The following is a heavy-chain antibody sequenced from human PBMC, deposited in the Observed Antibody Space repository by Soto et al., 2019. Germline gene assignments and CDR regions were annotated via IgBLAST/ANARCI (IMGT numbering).Heavy chain of an antibody. V-gene: IGHV4-4*07. D-gene: IGHD1-1*01. Sequence: LSLTCTVSGASISGFYWSWIRKSAGKGLEWIGRIYATGITDYNPSLKSRVMMSVDTSKKQFSLKLRSVTAADTAVYYCVRDGTKTLRDWFDPWGQGISVTVSS. CDR1: GASISGFY. CDR3: VRDGTKTLRDWFDP. J-gene: IGHJ5*02. CDR2: IYATGIT.